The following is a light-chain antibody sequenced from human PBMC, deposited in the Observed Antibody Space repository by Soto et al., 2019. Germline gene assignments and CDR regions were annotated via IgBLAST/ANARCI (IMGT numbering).Light chain of an antibody. CDR1: PGVSNY. CDR3: QKYNSAPWT. V-gene: IGKV1-27*01. CDR2: GAS. Sequence: EIQVTQSPSSLYASVGDRVTITCRAGPGVSNYLAWYQQKPGNVPKLLIYGASTLQSGVPSRFSGSGSAPDFTLTISSLQPEDVATYYCQKYNSAPWTFGPGTKVDIK. J-gene: IGKJ1*01.